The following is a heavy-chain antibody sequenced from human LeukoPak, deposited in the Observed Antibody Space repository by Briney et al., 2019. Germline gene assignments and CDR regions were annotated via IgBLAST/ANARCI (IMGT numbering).Heavy chain of an antibody. CDR1: GGSISSYY. V-gene: IGHV4-59*08. D-gene: IGHD1-26*01. Sequence: SETLSLTCTVSGGSISSYYWSWIRQPPGKGLEWIGYIYYSGSTNYNPSLKSRATISVDTSKNQFSLKLSSVTAADTAVYYCARVGSSYPTYFDYWGQGTLVTVSS. CDR2: IYYSGST. CDR3: ARVGSSYPTYFDY. J-gene: IGHJ4*02.